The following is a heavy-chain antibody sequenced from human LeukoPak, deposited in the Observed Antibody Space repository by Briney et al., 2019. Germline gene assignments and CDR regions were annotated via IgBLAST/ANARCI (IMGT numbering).Heavy chain of an antibody. Sequence: GGSLRLSCAASGFTFSSYWMSWVRQAPGKGLEWVANIKQDGSEKYYVDSVKGQFTISRDNAKNSLYLQMNSLRAEDTAVYYCARDPTYCSSTSCYGENAFDIWGQGTMVTVSS. D-gene: IGHD2-2*01. CDR1: GFTFSSYW. V-gene: IGHV3-7*05. CDR2: IKQDGSEK. J-gene: IGHJ3*02. CDR3: ARDPTYCSSTSCYGENAFDI.